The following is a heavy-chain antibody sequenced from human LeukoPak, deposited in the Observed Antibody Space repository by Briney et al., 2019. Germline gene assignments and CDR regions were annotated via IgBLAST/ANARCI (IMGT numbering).Heavy chain of an antibody. D-gene: IGHD6-13*01. Sequence: GGSLRLSCAASGFTFSSYAMSWVRQAPGKGLEWVSAISGSGGSTYYADSVKGRFTISRDNAKNSLYLQMNSLRAEDTAVYYCARGSVAAAGTSGYWGQGTLVTVSS. CDR3: ARGSVAAAGTSGY. V-gene: IGHV3-23*01. J-gene: IGHJ4*02. CDR2: ISGSGGST. CDR1: GFTFSSYA.